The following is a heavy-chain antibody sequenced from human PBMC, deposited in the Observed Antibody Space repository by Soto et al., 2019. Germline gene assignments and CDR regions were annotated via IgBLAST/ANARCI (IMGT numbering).Heavy chain of an antibody. CDR3: ARDRIDSSGPLNWFDP. CDR2: IYYSGST. Sequence: TLSLTCTFSGGSISSGDYYWSWIRQPPGKGLEWIGYIYYSGSTYYNPSLKSRVTISVDTSKNQFSLKLSSVTAADTAVYYCARDRIDSSGPLNWFDPWGQGTLVTVSS. D-gene: IGHD6-19*01. V-gene: IGHV4-30-4*01. CDR1: GGSISSGDYY. J-gene: IGHJ5*02.